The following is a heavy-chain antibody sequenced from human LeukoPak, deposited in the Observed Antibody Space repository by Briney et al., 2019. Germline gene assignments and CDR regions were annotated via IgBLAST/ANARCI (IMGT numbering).Heavy chain of an antibody. CDR1: GFIFSDYS. J-gene: IGHJ4*02. V-gene: IGHV3-48*01. D-gene: IGHD6-19*01. CDR2: ITSSSGTT. Sequence: GGSLRLSCAASGFIFSDYSLNWVRQAPGKGLEWVSYITSSSGTTYYADSVKGRFTISRDNAKNSLSLRMNSLRAEDTAVYYCARVRGGWYLDYWGQGTLVTVSS. CDR3: ARVRGGWYLDY.